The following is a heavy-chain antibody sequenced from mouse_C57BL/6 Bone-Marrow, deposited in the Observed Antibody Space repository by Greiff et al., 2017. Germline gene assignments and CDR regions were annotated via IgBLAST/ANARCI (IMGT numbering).Heavy chain of an antibody. CDR2: IYPRSGNT. J-gene: IGHJ1*03. D-gene: IGHD2-4*01. Sequence: QVQLKESGAELARPGASVKLSCKASGYTFTSYGISWVKQRTGQGLEWIGEIYPRSGNTYYNEKFKGKATLTADKSSSTAYMELRRLTSEDSAVYFCARWRIVYDYDGVWWYFDVWGTGTTVTVSS. V-gene: IGHV1-81*01. CDR1: GYTFTSYG. CDR3: ARWRIVYDYDGVWWYFDV.